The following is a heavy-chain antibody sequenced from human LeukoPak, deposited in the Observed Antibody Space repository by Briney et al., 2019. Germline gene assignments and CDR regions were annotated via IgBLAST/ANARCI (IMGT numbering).Heavy chain of an antibody. D-gene: IGHD5-18*01. J-gene: IGHJ4*02. CDR1: GFTFSSYG. Sequence: GGSLRLSCTASGFTFSSYGMHWVRQAPGKGLEWVAVIWYDGSNKYYADSVKGRFTISRDNSKNTLYLQMNSLRAEDTAVYYRAKVLLRIQLWILWDWGQGTLVTVSS. CDR3: AKVLLRIQLWILWD. CDR2: IWYDGSNK. V-gene: IGHV3-30*02.